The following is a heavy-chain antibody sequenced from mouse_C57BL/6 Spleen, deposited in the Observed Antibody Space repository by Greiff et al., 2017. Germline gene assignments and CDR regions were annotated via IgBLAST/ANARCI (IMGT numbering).Heavy chain of an antibody. CDR3: ARWDWEYYYAMDY. CDR2: INPSNGGT. J-gene: IGHJ4*01. V-gene: IGHV1-53*01. CDR1: GYTFTSYW. Sequence: QVQLQQSGTELVKPGASVKLSCKASGYTFTSYWMHWVKQRPGQGLEWIGNINPSNGGTNYNEKFKSKATLTVDKSSSTAYMQLSSLTSEDSAVYYCARWDWEYYYAMDYWGQGTSVTVSS. D-gene: IGHD4-1*01.